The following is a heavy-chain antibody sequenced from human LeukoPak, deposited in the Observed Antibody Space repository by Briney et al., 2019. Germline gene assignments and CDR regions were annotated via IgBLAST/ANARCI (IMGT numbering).Heavy chain of an antibody. D-gene: IGHD2-15*01. Sequence: GGSLRLSCTAAGFTFSHYWMSWVRQAPGKGLEWVANIKQDGSEMHYVDSVKGRSTISRDNANNSLYLQMNSLRAEDTAVYYCVRAVVVAASYRFDPWGQGTLVTVSS. V-gene: IGHV3-7*03. CDR2: IKQDGSEM. CDR1: GFTFSHYW. CDR3: VRAVVVAASYRFDP. J-gene: IGHJ5*02.